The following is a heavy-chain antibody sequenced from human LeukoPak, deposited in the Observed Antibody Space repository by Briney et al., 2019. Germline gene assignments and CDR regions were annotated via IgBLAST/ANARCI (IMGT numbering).Heavy chain of an antibody. D-gene: IGHD6-19*01. CDR2: INWNGGST. CDR3: ARDDGSNGYSSGWYVGAFDT. J-gene: IGHJ3*02. CDR1: GFTFDDYG. V-gene: IGHV3-20*01. Sequence: GGSLRLSCAASGFTFDDYGMSWVRQAPGKGLEWVSGINWNGGSTGYADSVKGRFTISRDNAKNSLYLQMNSLRAEDTALYHCARDDGSNGYSSGWYVGAFDTWGQGTMVTVSS.